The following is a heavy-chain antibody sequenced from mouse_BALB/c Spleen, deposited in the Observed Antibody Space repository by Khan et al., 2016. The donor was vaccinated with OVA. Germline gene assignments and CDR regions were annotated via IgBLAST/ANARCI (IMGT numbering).Heavy chain of an antibody. V-gene: IGHV1S81*02. CDR1: GYTFTNYY. CDR3: SRSGYGTFAD. D-gene: IGHD2-1*01. Sequence: VQLQQSGAELVKPGASVRLSCKASGYTFTNYYLYWVKQRPGHGLEWIGDINPSNGGTNFNEKFKNKVTLTVDKSSSTAYMQISSLTSEDSAVYYCSRSGYGTFADWGQGTLVTVSA. CDR2: INPSNGGT. J-gene: IGHJ3*01.